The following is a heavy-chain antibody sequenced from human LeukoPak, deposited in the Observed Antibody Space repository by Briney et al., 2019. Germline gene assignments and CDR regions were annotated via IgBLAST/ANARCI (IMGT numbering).Heavy chain of an antibody. J-gene: IGHJ4*02. D-gene: IGHD1-1*01. V-gene: IGHV1-69*04. Sequence: SVTVSCKASGGTFSSYAISWVRQAPGQGLEWMGRIIPILCIANYAQKFQGRVTITADKSTSTAYMELSSLRSEDTAVYYCARGDNWNFHYFDYWGQGTLVTVSS. CDR3: ARGDNWNFHYFDY. CDR2: IIPILCIA. CDR1: GGTFSSYA.